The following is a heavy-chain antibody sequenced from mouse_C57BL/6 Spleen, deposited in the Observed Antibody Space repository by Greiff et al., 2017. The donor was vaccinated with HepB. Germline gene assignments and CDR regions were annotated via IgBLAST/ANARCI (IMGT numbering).Heavy chain of an antibody. J-gene: IGHJ2*01. V-gene: IGHV10-1*01. CDR2: IRSKSNNYAT. CDR3: VRSYYSNYYFDY. CDR1: GFSFNTYA. D-gene: IGHD2-5*01. Sequence: EVKLVESGGGLVQPKGSLKLSCAASGFSFNTYAMNWVRQAPGKGLEWVARIRSKSNNYATYYADSVKDRFTISRDDSESMLYLQMNNLKTEDAAMYYCVRSYYSNYYFDYWGQGTTLTVSS.